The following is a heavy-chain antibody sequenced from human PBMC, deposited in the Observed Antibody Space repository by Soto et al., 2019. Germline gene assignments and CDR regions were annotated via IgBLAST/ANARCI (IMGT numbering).Heavy chain of an antibody. D-gene: IGHD6-6*01. CDR3: ARLPRAAPYTSFDY. Sequence: SETLSLTCTVSGGSISTYYWSWIRQPPGKGLEWVGYIYYSGSTNYHPSLKSRVTISVDTSKNQFSLKLSSVTAADTAVYYCARLPRAAPYTSFDYWRKGTLLPVSS. CDR1: GGSISTYY. V-gene: IGHV4-59*08. CDR2: IYYSGST. J-gene: IGHJ4*02.